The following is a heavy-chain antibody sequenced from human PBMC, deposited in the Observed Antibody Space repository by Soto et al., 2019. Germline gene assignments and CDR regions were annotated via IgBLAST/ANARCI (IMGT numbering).Heavy chain of an antibody. J-gene: IGHJ4*02. Sequence: QVQLVQSGAEVKKPGSSVKVSCKASGGTFSSYAISWVRQAPGQGLEWMGGIIPIFVTANYAQKFQGRVTITADESQSRAYMELSSLRSEDTAVYYCARDRVGATDGPVDWVQGTLVTVSS. CDR3: ARDRVGATDGPVD. CDR2: IIPIFVTA. D-gene: IGHD1-26*01. CDR1: GGTFSSYA. V-gene: IGHV1-69*12.